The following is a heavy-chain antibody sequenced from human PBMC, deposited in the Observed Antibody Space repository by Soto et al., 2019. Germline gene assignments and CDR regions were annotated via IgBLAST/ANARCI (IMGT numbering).Heavy chain of an antibody. CDR2: ISGYNGNT. Sequence: XSGKVCCKASGYIFTSFGLSWVRQAPGQGLEWMGWISGYNGNTNYAEKFQDRVIMTRDTSTATAYMELRSLKSDDTAVYYCARRAETNGWNGFGADKYYFDFWGQGTLVTVSS. D-gene: IGHD1-1*01. J-gene: IGHJ4*02. CDR1: GYIFTSFG. CDR3: ARRAETNGWNGFGADKYYFDF. V-gene: IGHV1-18*04.